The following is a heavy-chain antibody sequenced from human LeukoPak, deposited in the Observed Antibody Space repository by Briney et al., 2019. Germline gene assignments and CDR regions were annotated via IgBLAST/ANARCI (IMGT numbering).Heavy chain of an antibody. CDR1: VGSISSYY. CDR3: ARSEEDYDILTGYYLASGMDV. Sequence: SEPLSLPCTVSVGSISSYYWSWIRKPPGKGLEWIGYNYYSGSPNQNPSLKSRVTISVDTSNNKFSLKLSSVTAADTAVYYCARSEEDYDILTGYYLASGMDVWGKGTTVTVFS. J-gene: IGHJ6*04. V-gene: IGHV4-59*13. D-gene: IGHD3-9*01. CDR2: NYYSGSP.